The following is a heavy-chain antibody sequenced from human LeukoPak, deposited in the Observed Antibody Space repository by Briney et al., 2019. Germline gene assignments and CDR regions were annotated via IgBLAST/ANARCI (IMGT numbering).Heavy chain of an antibody. CDR2: VNYIGST. V-gene: IGHV4-31*03. J-gene: IGHJ4*02. D-gene: IGHD4-23*01. CDR1: GDSINIHHHF. Sequence: PSQTLSLTCTVSGDSINIHHHFWGWIRQHPGKGLEWIGYVNYIGSTFYNPSLKSRATISLDTSKNQISLNLTTVTAADTAVYYCAREGGNFDFDSWGQGSLVTVSS. CDR3: AREGGNFDFDS.